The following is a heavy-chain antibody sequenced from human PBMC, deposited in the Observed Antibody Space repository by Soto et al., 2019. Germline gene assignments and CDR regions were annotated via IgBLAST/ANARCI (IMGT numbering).Heavy chain of an antibody. CDR1: GYTFTGYY. V-gene: IGHV1-2*04. J-gene: IGHJ5*02. Sequence: ASVKVSCKASGYTFTGYYMHWVRQAPGQGLEWMGWINPNSGGTNYAQKFQGWVTMTRDTSISTAYMELSRLRSDDTAVYYCEREKEVGATFLHWFDPWGQGTLVTVSS. CDR3: EREKEVGATFLHWFDP. D-gene: IGHD1-26*01. CDR2: INPNSGGT.